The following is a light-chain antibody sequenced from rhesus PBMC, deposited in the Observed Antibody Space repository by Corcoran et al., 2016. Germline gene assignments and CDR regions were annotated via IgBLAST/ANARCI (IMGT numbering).Light chain of an antibody. CDR2: GAS. J-gene: IGKJ3*01. V-gene: IGKV3-10*01. Sequence: QVILTQSPATLSLSPGERATLFRTASQSVSNLLAWYQQKPGQAPRLLIYGASSRATGNPDSFSGSGSGTDFPLTISSREPEDVGIYRCYQRSSGSTFGPGTKLDIK. CDR3: YQRSSGST. CDR1: QSVSNL.